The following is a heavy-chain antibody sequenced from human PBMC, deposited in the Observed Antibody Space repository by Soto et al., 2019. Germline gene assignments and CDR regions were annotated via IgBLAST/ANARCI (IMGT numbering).Heavy chain of an antibody. D-gene: IGHD6-13*01. CDR3: ATTGIAAAGTTTLFV. CDR1: GFTFSSYG. J-gene: IGHJ6*02. Sequence: GGSLRLSCAASGFTFSSYGMHWVRQAPGKGLEWVAVIWYDGSNKYYADSVKGRFTISRDNSKNTLYLQMNSLRAEDTAVYYCATTGIAAAGTTTLFVWGQGTTVTVSS. CDR2: IWYDGSNK. V-gene: IGHV3-33*01.